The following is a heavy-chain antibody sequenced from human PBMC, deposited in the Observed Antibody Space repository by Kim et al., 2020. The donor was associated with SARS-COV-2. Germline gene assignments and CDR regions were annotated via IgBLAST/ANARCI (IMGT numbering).Heavy chain of an antibody. D-gene: IGHD2-8*02. CDR1: GFSLSTSGVG. CDR3: AHRPLLVTAGGFQH. J-gene: IGHJ1*01. CDR2: IYWDDDK. Sequence: SGPTLVKPTQTLTLTCTFSGFSLSTSGVGVGWIRQPPGKALEWLALIYWDDDKRYSPSLKSRLTITKHTSKNQVVLTMTNMDPVDTATYYCAHRPLLVTAGGFQHWGQGTLVTVSS. V-gene: IGHV2-5*02.